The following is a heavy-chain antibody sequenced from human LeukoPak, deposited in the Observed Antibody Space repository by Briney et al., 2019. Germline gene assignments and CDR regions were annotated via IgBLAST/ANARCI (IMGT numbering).Heavy chain of an antibody. Sequence: SETLSLTCTVSGGSVSSGSYYWRWIRQPPGKGLEWIGYIYYSGSTNYNPSLKSRVTMSVDTSKNQFSLKLSSVTAADTAVYYCARAALLWFGESDYWGQGTLVTVSS. CDR3: ARAALLWFGESDY. D-gene: IGHD3-10*01. V-gene: IGHV4-61*01. CDR1: GGSVSSGSYY. J-gene: IGHJ4*02. CDR2: IYYSGST.